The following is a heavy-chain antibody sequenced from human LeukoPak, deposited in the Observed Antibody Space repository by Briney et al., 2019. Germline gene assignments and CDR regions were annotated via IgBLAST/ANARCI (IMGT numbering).Heavy chain of an antibody. CDR3: ATQLYYYYYYMDV. J-gene: IGHJ6*03. CDR1: GGSISSSSYY. V-gene: IGHV4-39*01. Sequence: SETLSLTCTVSGGSISSSSYYWGWIRQPPGKGLEWIGSIYYSGSTDYNPSLKSRVTISVDTSKNQFSLKLSSVTAADTAVYYCATQLYYYYYYMDVWGKGTTVTVSS. CDR2: IYYSGST.